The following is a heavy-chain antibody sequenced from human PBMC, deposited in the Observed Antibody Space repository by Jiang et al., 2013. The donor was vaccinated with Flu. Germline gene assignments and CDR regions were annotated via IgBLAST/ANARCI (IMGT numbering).Heavy chain of an antibody. J-gene: IGHJ5*02. CDR2: MYHSGTT. Sequence: GPGLVKPSETLSLTCAVSGYSITNGYHWGWIRQPPGKGLEWIGNMYHSGTTFYNPSLKSRVTISVDTSKNQFSLKLSSVTAADTAVYYCARVPHRTIGGRDLLGWFDPWGQGTLVTVSS. V-gene: IGHV4-38-2*01. D-gene: IGHD2-8*01. CDR3: ARVPHRTIGGRDLLGWFDP. CDR1: GYSITNGYH.